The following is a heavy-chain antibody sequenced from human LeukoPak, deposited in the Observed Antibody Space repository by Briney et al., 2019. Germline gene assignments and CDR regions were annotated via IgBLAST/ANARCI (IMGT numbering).Heavy chain of an antibody. CDR2: ISGSGGST. D-gene: IGHD3-10*01. V-gene: IGHV3-23*01. CDR1: GFTFSSYG. Sequence: GGSLRLSCAASGFTFSSYGMSWVRQAPGKGLEWVSAISGSGGSTYYADSVKGRSTISRDNSKNTLYLQMNNLRAEDTAIYYCATDSYVSGSYYRLFYWGQGTLVTVSS. J-gene: IGHJ4*02. CDR3: ATDSYVSGSYYRLFY.